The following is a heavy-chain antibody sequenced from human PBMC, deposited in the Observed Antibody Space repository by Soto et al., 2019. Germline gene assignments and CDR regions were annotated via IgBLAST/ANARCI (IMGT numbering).Heavy chain of an antibody. D-gene: IGHD4-17*01. CDR3: AKAYGATVYYYGMDV. J-gene: IGHJ6*01. V-gene: IGHV1-69*02. CDR1: GGTFSSYT. CDR2: IIHILGIA. Sequence: QVQLVQSGAEVKKPGSSVKVSCKASGGTFSSYTISWVRQAPGQGLEWMGRIIHILGIANYAQKFQGRVTITADKSTSTAYMELSSLRSEDPAVYYCAKAYGATVYYYGMDVWGQGTTVTVSS.